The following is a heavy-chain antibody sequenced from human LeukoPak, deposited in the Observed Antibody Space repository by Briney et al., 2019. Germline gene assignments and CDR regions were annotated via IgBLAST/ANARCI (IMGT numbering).Heavy chain of an antibody. CDR1: GYTFTGYY. V-gene: IGHV1-2*02. D-gene: IGHD6-19*01. CDR3: ARDRGPAHSGWHGPPSNWFDP. CDR2: INPNSSGT. Sequence: ASVKVSCKASGYTFTGYYMHWVRQAPGQGLEWMGWINPNSSGTNYAQNVQGRVTMTRDTSISTAYMELSRLRSDDTAVYYCARDRGPAHSGWHGPPSNWFDPWGQGTLVTISS. J-gene: IGHJ5*02.